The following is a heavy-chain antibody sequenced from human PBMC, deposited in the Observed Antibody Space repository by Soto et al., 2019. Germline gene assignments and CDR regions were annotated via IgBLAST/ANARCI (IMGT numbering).Heavy chain of an antibody. V-gene: IGHV1-18*01. J-gene: IGHJ5*02. CDR1: GYTFSSYL. CDR2: IGAYNGNI. D-gene: IGHD3-3*01. Sequence: ASVKVSCKTSGYTFSSYLISWVRQAPGQGLEWMGWIGAYNGNIKYAQKFQGRVTMTTDTSTSTAYMDLRSLTSDDTAIYYCARAKVFGAENLFDPWGQRTPVTGSS. CDR3: ARAKVFGAENLFDP.